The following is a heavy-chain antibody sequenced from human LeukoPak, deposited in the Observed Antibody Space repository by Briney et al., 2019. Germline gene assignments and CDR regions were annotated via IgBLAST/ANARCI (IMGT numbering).Heavy chain of an antibody. Sequence: GASVKVSCKASGGSFSSYAISWVRQAPGQGLEWMGRIIPIFGTANYAQKFQGRVTITTDESTSTACMELSSLRSEDTAVYYCARASDRAQNYDFWSGYFSRFDYWGQGTLVTVSS. D-gene: IGHD3-3*01. CDR2: IIPIFGTA. J-gene: IGHJ4*02. CDR1: GGSFSSYA. CDR3: ARASDRAQNYDFWSGYFSRFDY. V-gene: IGHV1-69*05.